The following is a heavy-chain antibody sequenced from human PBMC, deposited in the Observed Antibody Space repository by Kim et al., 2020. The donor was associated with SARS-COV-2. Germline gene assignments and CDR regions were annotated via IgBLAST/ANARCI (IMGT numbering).Heavy chain of an antibody. CDR3: SRVGRRVVPRAFDI. Sequence: SETLSLTCTVSGGSISSYYWSWIRQPPGKGLEWIGYIYYSGSTNYNPSLKSRVTISVDTSKNQFSLNLSSVTAADTAVYYCSRVGRRVVPRAFDIWCQGT. J-gene: IGHJ3*02. V-gene: IGHV4-59*01. CDR1: GGSISSYY. CDR2: IYYSGST. D-gene: IGHD1-26*01.